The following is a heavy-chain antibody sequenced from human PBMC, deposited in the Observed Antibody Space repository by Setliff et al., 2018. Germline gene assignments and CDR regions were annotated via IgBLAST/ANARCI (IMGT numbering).Heavy chain of an antibody. CDR1: GGSVTESF. Sequence: SETLSLTCTVSGGSVTESFWSWIRQPAGRGLEWIGRMIVSGGADYNPSLKSRVTMSVDSPNNKFSLNLSSVSAADTAVYYCARGPDLTAVGATYFYGMDVWGQGATVTVSS. CDR2: MIVSGGA. CDR3: ARGPDLTAVGATYFYGMDV. V-gene: IGHV4-4*07. D-gene: IGHD6-19*01. J-gene: IGHJ6*02.